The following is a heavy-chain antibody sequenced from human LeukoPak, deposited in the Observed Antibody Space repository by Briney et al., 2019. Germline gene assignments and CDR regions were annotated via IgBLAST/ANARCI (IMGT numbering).Heavy chain of an antibody. Sequence: ASVKVSCKASGYTFTGYYMHWVRQAPGQGLEWMGWINPNSGGTNYAQKFQGRVTMTRDTSISTAYMELSRLRSDDTAVYYCARLDIVVVPAYRGYSDYWGQGTLVTVSS. V-gene: IGHV1-2*02. CDR3: ARLDIVVVPAYRGYSDY. D-gene: IGHD2-2*03. J-gene: IGHJ4*02. CDR2: INPNSGGT. CDR1: GYTFTGYY.